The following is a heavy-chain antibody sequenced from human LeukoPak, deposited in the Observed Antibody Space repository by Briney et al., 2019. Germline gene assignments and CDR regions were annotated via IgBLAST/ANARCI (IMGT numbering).Heavy chain of an antibody. D-gene: IGHD2-8*01. Sequence: SETLSLTCTVSGGSISSYYWSWIRQPPGKGLEWIGYIYYSGSTNYNPSLKSRVTISVDTSKNQFSLKLSSVTAADTAVYYCARVEGYCTNGVCSGGPDYWGQGALVTVSS. CDR2: IYYSGST. J-gene: IGHJ4*02. V-gene: IGHV4-59*01. CDR1: GGSISSYY. CDR3: ARVEGYCTNGVCSGGPDY.